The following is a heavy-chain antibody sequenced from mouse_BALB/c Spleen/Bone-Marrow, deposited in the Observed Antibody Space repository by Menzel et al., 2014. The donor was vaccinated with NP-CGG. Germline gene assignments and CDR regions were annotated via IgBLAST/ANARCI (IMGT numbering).Heavy chain of an antibody. CDR2: GDPSDSYT. J-gene: IGHJ1*01. Sequence: VYLQQSAAEVVKPGASVKMSCKPSVYTFTCYWMYWDKYRPGQALDWIGVGDPSDSYTSYRQKLKGKATLTVDTSSSTAYMQLRSLTSEDSAVYYCTRGGSAWDYGAWGPGTSVTGSS. V-gene: IGHV1S127*01. CDR3: TRGGSAWDYGA. CDR1: VYTFTCYW.